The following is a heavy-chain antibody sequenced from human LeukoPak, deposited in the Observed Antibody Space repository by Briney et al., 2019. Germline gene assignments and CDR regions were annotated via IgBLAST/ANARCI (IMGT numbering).Heavy chain of an antibody. CDR2: MNPNSGNT. CDR1: GYTFTSYG. J-gene: IGHJ3*02. CDR3: ARVDSVHLAFDI. D-gene: IGHD2-15*01. V-gene: IGHV1-8*02. Sequence: ASVKVSCKASGYTFTSYGINWVRQATGQGLEWMGWMNPNSGNTGYAQKFQGRVTMTRNTSISTAYMELSSLRSEDTAVYYCARVDSVHLAFDIWGQGTMVTVSS.